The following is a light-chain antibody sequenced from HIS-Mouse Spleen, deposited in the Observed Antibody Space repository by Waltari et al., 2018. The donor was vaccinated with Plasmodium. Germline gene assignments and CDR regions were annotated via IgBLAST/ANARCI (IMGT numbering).Light chain of an antibody. V-gene: IGLV3-10*01. CDR2: EDS. CDR3: YSTDSSGNHRV. J-gene: IGLJ3*02. Sequence: SYELTQPPSVSVSPGQTARLTCSGDALPKKYAYWYQQKSGQAPVLVISEDSKRPSGSPERFSGSSSGTMATLTISGAQVEDEADYYCYSTDSSGNHRVFGGGTKLTVL. CDR1: ALPKKY.